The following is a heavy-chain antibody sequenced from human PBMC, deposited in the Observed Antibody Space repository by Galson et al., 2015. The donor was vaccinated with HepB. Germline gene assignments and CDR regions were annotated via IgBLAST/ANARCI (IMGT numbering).Heavy chain of an antibody. Sequence: SLRLSCAASGFTFSSYWMSWVRQAPGKGLEWVANIKQDGSEKYYVDSVKGRFTISRDNAKNSLYLQMNSLRAEDTALYYCARDPSLYNYAYNWFDPWGQGTLVTVSS. D-gene: IGHD5-18*01. CDR1: GFTFSSYW. J-gene: IGHJ5*02. CDR3: ARDPSLYNYAYNWFDP. V-gene: IGHV3-7*05. CDR2: IKQDGSEK.